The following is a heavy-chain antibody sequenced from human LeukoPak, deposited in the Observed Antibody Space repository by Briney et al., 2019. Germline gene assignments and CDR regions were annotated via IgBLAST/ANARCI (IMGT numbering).Heavy chain of an antibody. D-gene: IGHD3-9*01. CDR1: GFTFSDYY. J-gene: IGHJ5*02. Sequence: GGSLRLSCAASGFTFSDYYMSWIRQAPGKGLEWVSYISSSGSTIYYADSVKGRFTISRDNAKNSLYLQMNSLRAEDTAVYYCARRYYDILTGYYWLDPWGQGTLVTVSS. CDR3: ARRYYDILTGYYWLDP. V-gene: IGHV3-11*04. CDR2: ISSSGSTI.